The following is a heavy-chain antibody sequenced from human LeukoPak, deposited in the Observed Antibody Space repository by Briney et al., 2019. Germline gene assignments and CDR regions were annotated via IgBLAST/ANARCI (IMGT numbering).Heavy chain of an antibody. CDR3: AKDAPTRLAARRYDAFDI. CDR1: GFTFSSYA. D-gene: IGHD6-6*01. J-gene: IGHJ3*02. V-gene: IGHV3-23*01. Sequence: GGSLRLSCAASGFTFSSYAMSWVRQAPGKGLEWVSAISGSGGSTYYADSVKGRFTISRDNSKNTLYLQMNSLRAEDTAVYYCAKDAPTRLAARRYDAFDIWGQGTMVTVSS. CDR2: ISGSGGST.